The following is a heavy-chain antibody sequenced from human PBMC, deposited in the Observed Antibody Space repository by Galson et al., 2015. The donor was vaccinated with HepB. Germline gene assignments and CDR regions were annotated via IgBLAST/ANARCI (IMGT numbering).Heavy chain of an antibody. J-gene: IGHJ6*04. D-gene: IGHD2-21*01. CDR2: IRSKANSYAT. V-gene: IGHV3-73*01. CDR3: ACTYGPGFLDV. Sequence: SLRLSCAASGFTFNDSAMHWVRQASGKGLEWVGRIRSKANSYATTYVASVKGRFTISRDDSKNTAYLQMNSLKTEDTAVYYCACTYGPGFLDVWGKGTTVTVSS. CDR1: GFTFNDSA.